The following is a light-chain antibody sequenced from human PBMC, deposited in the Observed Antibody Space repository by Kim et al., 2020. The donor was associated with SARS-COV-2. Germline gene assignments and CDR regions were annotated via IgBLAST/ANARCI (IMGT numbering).Light chain of an antibody. J-gene: IGLJ2*01. CDR2: RSN. V-gene: IGLV1-47*01. CDR3: ATWDDSLSGPV. CDR1: SSNIGSNY. Sequence: GQRVTISCSGSSSNIGSNYVYWYRQFPGTAPKLLIYRSNQRPSGVPDRISGSKSGSAASLAISGLRSEDEGDYYFATWDDSLSGPVFGGGTKVTVL.